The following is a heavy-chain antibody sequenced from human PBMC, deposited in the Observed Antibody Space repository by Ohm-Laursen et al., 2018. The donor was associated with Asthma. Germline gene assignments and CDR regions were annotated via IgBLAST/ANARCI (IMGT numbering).Heavy chain of an antibody. Sequence: SLRLSCAASGFTFSSYGMHWVRQTPGKGLEWVAVISYDGSNKYYADSVKGRFTISRDNAKNSLYLQMNSLRAQDTAVYYCAVRTTSAGFDVWGQGTTVTVSS. J-gene: IGHJ6*02. CDR1: GFTFSSYG. V-gene: IGHV3-30*03. D-gene: IGHD1-1*01. CDR2: ISYDGSNK. CDR3: AVRTTSAGFDV.